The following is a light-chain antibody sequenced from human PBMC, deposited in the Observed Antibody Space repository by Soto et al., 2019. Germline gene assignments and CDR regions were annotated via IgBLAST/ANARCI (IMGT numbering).Light chain of an antibody. CDR1: QSVSSSY. Sequence: EIVLTQSPGTLSLSPGERATLSCRASQSVSSSYLAWFQQKPGQAPRVLIYGTSSSATGIPDRFSGSGSGTDFPLTISRLESEDFAVYYFQWYGSSPRTVGQGTKVEIK. J-gene: IGKJ1*01. CDR3: QWYGSSPRT. V-gene: IGKV3-20*01. CDR2: GTS.